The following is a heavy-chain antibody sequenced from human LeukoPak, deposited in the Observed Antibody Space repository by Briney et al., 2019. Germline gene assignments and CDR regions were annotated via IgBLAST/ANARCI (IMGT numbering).Heavy chain of an antibody. D-gene: IGHD3-10*01. CDR1: GGSISRSY. CDR3: ARAQITMVRGGSYYYYYMDV. V-gene: IGHV4-4*07. Sequence: SETLSLTCTVSGGSISRSYWSWMRQPAGKGPEWIGRIYGSGTITYNPSLESRVTMSVDTSKNQFSLKLSSVTAADTAVYYCARAQITMVRGGSYYYYYMDVWGKGTTVTISS. CDR2: IYGSGTI. J-gene: IGHJ6*03.